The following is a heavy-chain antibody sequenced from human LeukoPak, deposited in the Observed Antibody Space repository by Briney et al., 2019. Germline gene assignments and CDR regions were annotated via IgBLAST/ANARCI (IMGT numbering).Heavy chain of an antibody. CDR3: AKDRDSSGYSDFDH. Sequence: NPGGSLRLSCAASGFTFSSYTMNWVRQAPGKGLEWVSSIRSSSTYIYYADSVKGRFTISRDNAKNSLYLQMNSLRGEDTAVYYCAKDRDSSGYSDFDHWGQGTLVTVSS. CDR1: GFTFSSYT. V-gene: IGHV3-21*01. CDR2: IRSSSTYI. D-gene: IGHD3-22*01. J-gene: IGHJ4*02.